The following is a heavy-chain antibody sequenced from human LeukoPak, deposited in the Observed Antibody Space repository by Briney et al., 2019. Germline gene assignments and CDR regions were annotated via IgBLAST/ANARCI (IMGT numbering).Heavy chain of an antibody. CDR3: ARDLELRY. J-gene: IGHJ4*02. V-gene: IGHV4-34*01. CDR1: GGSFSGYY. D-gene: IGHD1-26*01. Sequence: SETLSLTCTVHGGSFSGYYWTWIRQPPGKGLEWIGEINDTGGTNYNPSLKSRVTISRDASKSQFSLNLTSMTAADTAVYYCARDLELRYWGQGTLVTVSS. CDR2: INDTGGT.